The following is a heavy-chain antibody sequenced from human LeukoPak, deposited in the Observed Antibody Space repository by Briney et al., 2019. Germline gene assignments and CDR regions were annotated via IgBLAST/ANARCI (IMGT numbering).Heavy chain of an antibody. Sequence: SETLSLTCTVSRGSISSTGYYWGWIRQPPGKGLEWIGSIYFSGSTYYNPSLKSRVTISVDTSQNQFSLKLRSVTAADTALYFCGRQGYDTSCFDPWGQGTLVTVSS. CDR3: GRQGYDTSCFDP. CDR2: IYFSGST. V-gene: IGHV4-39*01. D-gene: IGHD5-12*01. J-gene: IGHJ5*02. CDR1: RGSISSTGYY.